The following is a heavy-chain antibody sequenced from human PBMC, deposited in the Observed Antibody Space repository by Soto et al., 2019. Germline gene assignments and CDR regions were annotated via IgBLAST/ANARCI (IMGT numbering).Heavy chain of an antibody. CDR1: GYIFLHYY. CDR2: INPKGGST. J-gene: IGHJ4*02. Sequence: QVQLVQSGAEVKKPGASVKVACKASGYIFLHYYIHWVRQAPGQGLEWMAIINPKGGSTNYAQKFQGRVTVTRDTSTSTVSMELNSMGSDDTTVYFCARSLLQGDFWGQGTLVTVSS. D-gene: IGHD2-21*01. CDR3: ARSLLQGDF. V-gene: IGHV1-46*01.